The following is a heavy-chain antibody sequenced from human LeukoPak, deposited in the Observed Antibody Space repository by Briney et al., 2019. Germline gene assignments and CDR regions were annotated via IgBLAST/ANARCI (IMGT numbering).Heavy chain of an antibody. J-gene: IGHJ5*02. Sequence: SQTLSLTCTVSGVAISSYYWSWIGQPAGKGLEWIGRIYTSGSTNYNPSLKSRVTMSVDTSKNQFSLKLSSVTAADTAVYYCARGGIAARRGGIGTNWFDPWGQGNLVTVSS. D-gene: IGHD6-6*01. CDR2: IYTSGST. CDR1: GVAISSYY. CDR3: ARGGIAARRGGIGTNWFDP. V-gene: IGHV4-4*07.